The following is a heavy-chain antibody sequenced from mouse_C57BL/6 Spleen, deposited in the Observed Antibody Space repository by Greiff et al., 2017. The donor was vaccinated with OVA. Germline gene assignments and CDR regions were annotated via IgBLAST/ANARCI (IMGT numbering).Heavy chain of an antibody. V-gene: IGHV1-64*01. CDR2: IHPNSGST. J-gene: IGHJ1*03. CDR1: GYTFTSYW. D-gene: IGHD1-1*01. Sequence: VQLQQPGAELVKPGASVKVSCKASGYTFTSYWMHWVKQRPGQGLEWIGMIHPNSGSTNYNEKFKSKATLTVDKSSSTAYMQLSSLTSEDSAVYYCARGRGSSTWYFDVWGTGTTVTVSS. CDR3: ARGRGSSTWYFDV.